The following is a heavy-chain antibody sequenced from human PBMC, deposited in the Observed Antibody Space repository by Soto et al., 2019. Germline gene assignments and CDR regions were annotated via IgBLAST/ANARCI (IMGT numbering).Heavy chain of an antibody. CDR1: GGSISSSSYY. J-gene: IGHJ6*02. CDR2: IYYSGST. CDR3: ARLRGVPAAIRYYYYGMDV. V-gene: IGHV4-39*01. Sequence: KPSETLSLTCTVSGGSISSSSYYWGWIRQPPGKGLEWIGSIYYSGSTYYNPSLKSRVTISVDTSKNQFSLKLSSVTAADTAVYYCARLRGVPAAIRYYYYGMDVWGQGTTVTVSS. D-gene: IGHD2-2*01.